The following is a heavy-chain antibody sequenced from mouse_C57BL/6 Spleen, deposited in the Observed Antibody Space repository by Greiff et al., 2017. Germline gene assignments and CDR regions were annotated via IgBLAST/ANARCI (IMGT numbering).Heavy chain of an antibody. D-gene: IGHD2-4*01. J-gene: IGHJ4*01. Sequence: EVKLMESGGDLVKPGGSLKLSCAASGFTFSSYGMSWVRQTPDKRLEWVATISSGGSYTYYPDSVKGRFTISRDNAKNTLYLQMSSLKSEDTAMYYCARQYDYDGYYYAMDYSGQGTSVTVSS. CDR3: ARQYDYDGYYYAMDY. CDR1: GFTFSSYG. V-gene: IGHV5-6*01. CDR2: ISSGGSYT.